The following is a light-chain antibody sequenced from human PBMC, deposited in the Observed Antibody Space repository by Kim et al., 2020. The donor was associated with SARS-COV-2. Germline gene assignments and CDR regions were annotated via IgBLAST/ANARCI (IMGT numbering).Light chain of an antibody. CDR2: DAS. V-gene: IGKV1-5*01. CDR1: QSISSW. J-gene: IGKJ1*01. Sequence: ASIGDRVTITCRASQSISSWLAWYQQKPGKAPKLLIYDASSLQSGVPSRFSGSGSGTEFTLTINSLQPDDFASYYCQQYNDYLWTFGQGTKVEIK. CDR3: QQYNDYLWT.